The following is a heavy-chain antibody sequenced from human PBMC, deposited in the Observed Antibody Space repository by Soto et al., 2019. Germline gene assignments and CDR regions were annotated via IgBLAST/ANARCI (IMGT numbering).Heavy chain of an antibody. CDR1: GYTFTGKA. V-gene: IGHV1-3*01. D-gene: IGHD3-10*01. Sequence: GASVKVSCKASGYTFTGKAMHWVRQAPGQRLEWMGWINAGNGNTKYSQKFQGRVTITRDTSASTAYMELSSLRSEDTAVYYCARAPYGSGTKPYYFDYWGQGTLVTVSS. J-gene: IGHJ4*02. CDR3: ARAPYGSGTKPYYFDY. CDR2: INAGNGNT.